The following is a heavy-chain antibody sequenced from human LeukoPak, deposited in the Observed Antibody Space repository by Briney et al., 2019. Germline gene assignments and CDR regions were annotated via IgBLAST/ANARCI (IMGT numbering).Heavy chain of an antibody. CDR1: GLTFSTYA. Sequence: PGGSLRLSCSASGLTFSTYAMHWVRQAPGKGLEYVSAISATGGSTYYADSVKGRFTISRDNSKNTLYLQMSSLRAEDTAVYYCVKVLLNGSGSYWFDPRGQGTLVTVSS. V-gene: IGHV3-64D*09. J-gene: IGHJ5*02. CDR2: ISATGGST. D-gene: IGHD3-10*01. CDR3: VKVLLNGSGSYWFDP.